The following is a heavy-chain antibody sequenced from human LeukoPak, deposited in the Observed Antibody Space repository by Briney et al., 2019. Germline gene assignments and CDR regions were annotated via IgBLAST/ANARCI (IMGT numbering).Heavy chain of an antibody. CDR1: GFTFSSYW. J-gene: IGHJ6*04. Sequence: PGGSLRLSCAASGFTFSSYWMHWVRQAPGKGLVWVSRINSDGSSTSYADSVKGRFTISRDNAKNTLYLQMNSLRAEDTAVYYCTTEGLLWFGAMDVWGKGTTVTISS. CDR2: INSDGSST. CDR3: TTEGLLWFGAMDV. V-gene: IGHV3-74*01. D-gene: IGHD3-10*01.